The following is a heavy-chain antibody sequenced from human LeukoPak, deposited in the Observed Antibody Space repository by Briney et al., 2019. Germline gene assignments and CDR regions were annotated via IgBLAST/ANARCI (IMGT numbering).Heavy chain of an antibody. CDR2: ISSSGSII. CDR1: GLTFSSYS. CDR3: ARDPRIASAGSYYYYMDV. V-gene: IGHV3-48*04. J-gene: IGHJ6*03. D-gene: IGHD6-13*01. Sequence: GGSLRLSCAGSGLTFSSYSMNWVRQAPGKGLEWVSYISSSGSIIYYADSVKGRFTISRDNAKNSLYLHMNSLRAEDTAVYYCARDPRIASAGSYYYYMDVWGKGTTVNVSS.